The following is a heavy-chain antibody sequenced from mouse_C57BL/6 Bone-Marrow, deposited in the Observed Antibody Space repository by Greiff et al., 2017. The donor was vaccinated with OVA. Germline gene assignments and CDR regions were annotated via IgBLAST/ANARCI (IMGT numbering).Heavy chain of an antibody. V-gene: IGHV14-4*01. Sequence: VHVKQSGAELVRPGASVKLSCTASGFNIKDDYMHWVKQRPEQGLEWIGWIDPENGDTEYASKFQGKATITADTSSNTAYLQLSSLTSEDTAVYYCTTWEKEYYFDYWGQGTTLTVSS. CDR1: GFNIKDDY. D-gene: IGHD4-1*01. J-gene: IGHJ2*01. CDR2: IDPENGDT. CDR3: TTWEKEYYFDY.